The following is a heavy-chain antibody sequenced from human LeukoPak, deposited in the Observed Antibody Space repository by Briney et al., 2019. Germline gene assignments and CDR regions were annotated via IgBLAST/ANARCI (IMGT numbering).Heavy chain of an antibody. CDR1: GFTFSSYS. J-gene: IGHJ4*02. V-gene: IGHV3-21*01. CDR3: ARDRGIAAAGDDY. D-gene: IGHD6-13*01. Sequence: GGSLRLSCAASGFTFSSYSMNWVRQAPGKGLEWVSSISSSSSYIYYADSVKGRFTISRDNAKNSLYLQMNSLRAEDTAVYYCARDRGIAAAGDDYWGQGTLVTVSS. CDR2: ISSSSSYI.